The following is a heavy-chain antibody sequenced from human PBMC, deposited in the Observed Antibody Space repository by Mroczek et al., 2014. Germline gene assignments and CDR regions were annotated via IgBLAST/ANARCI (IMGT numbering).Heavy chain of an antibody. J-gene: IGHJ5*02. CDR1: GYTFTSYD. D-gene: IGHD2-2*01. Sequence: QVQLVQSGAEVKKPGASVKVSCKASGYTFTSYDINWVRQATGQGLEWMGWMNPNSGNTGYAQRFQGRVTMTRNTSISTAYMELSSLRSEDTAVYYCARTASVVIAAIGWFDPWGQGTLVTVSS. V-gene: IGHV1-8*01. CDR2: MNPNSGNT. CDR3: ARTASVVIAAIGWFDP.